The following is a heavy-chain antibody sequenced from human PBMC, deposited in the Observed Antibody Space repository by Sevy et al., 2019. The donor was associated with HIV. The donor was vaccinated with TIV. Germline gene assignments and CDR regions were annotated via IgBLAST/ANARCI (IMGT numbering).Heavy chain of an antibody. D-gene: IGHD2-2*01. Sequence: GGSLRLSCVASGFTFSNAWMSWVRQAPGKGLEWVGRIKSKTDGGTTDYAAPVKGRFTISRDDSKNTLYLQMNSLKTEDTAVYYCTTGGSRRSYYYGMDVWGQGTTVTVSS. CDR1: GFTFSNAW. CDR3: TTGGSRRSYYYGMDV. V-gene: IGHV3-15*01. J-gene: IGHJ6*02. CDR2: IKSKTDGGTT.